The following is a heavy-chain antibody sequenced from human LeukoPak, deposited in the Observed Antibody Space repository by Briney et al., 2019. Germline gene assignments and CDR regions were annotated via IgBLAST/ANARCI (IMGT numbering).Heavy chain of an antibody. D-gene: IGHD6-6*01. Sequence: QSGGSLRLSCAASEFTFNSHAMSWVRQALGKGLEWVSSISVTGDITHYADSVKGRFTISRDNSKNTLYLQMNSLRAEDTAVYYCANWEASIAAAFDPWGQGTLVTVSS. CDR2: ISVTGDIT. J-gene: IGHJ5*02. V-gene: IGHV3-23*01. CDR3: ANWEASIAAAFDP. CDR1: EFTFNSHA.